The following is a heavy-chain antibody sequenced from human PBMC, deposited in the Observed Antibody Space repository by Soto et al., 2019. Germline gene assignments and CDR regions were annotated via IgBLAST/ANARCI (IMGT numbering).Heavy chain of an antibody. J-gene: IGHJ4*02. CDR2: IHYSGTT. D-gene: IGHD6-13*01. CDR3: AAGEASSRNLAPYYLDF. CDR1: GGSMRNYF. Sequence: SETLSLTCTVSGGSMRNYFWTWIRQPPGKGLGWIGYIHYSGTTSFFPSYNPSLRSRVTISEDTSKNQFSLKLLSVTTADTAVYFCAAGEASSRNLAPYYLDFWGQGTLVTVSS. V-gene: IGHV4-59*01.